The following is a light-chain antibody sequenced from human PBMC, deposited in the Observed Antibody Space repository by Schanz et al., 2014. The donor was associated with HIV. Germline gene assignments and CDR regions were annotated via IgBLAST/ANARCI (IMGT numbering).Light chain of an antibody. CDR3: SSYTSTNTVL. J-gene: IGLJ2*01. V-gene: IGLV2-14*03. CDR1: SGDLGRYDN. Sequence: QSALTQPASVSGSLGQSITISCTGTSGDLGRYDNVSRSQQHPGQAPKLLIYDVTYRPSGISNRFSGSKSGYTASLTISGLQADDEADYYCSSYTSTNTVLFGGGTKVTVL. CDR2: DVT.